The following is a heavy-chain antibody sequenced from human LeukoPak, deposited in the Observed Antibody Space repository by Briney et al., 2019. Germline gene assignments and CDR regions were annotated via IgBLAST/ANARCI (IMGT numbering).Heavy chain of an antibody. CDR2: IYTSGST. Sequence: PSETLSLTCTVSGGSISSYYWSWIRQPAGKGLEWIGRIYTSGSTNYNPSLKSRVTISVDTSKNQFSLKLSSVTAADTAVYYCARDGNRYYYYGMDVWGQGTTVTVSS. V-gene: IGHV4-4*07. J-gene: IGHJ6*02. CDR1: GGSISSYY. D-gene: IGHD1-14*01. CDR3: ARDGNRYYYYGMDV.